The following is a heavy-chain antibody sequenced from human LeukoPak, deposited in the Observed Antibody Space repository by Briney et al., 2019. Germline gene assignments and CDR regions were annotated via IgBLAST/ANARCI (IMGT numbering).Heavy chain of an antibody. D-gene: IGHD1-26*01. V-gene: IGHV3-74*01. CDR1: GFTFSDYA. CDR2: INSDGSST. CDR3: ARVGAPYYYYGMDV. Sequence: GGSLRLSCAASGFASGFTFSDYAVSWVRQAPGKGLVWVSRINSDGSSTSYADSVKGRFTISRDNAKNTLYLQMNSLRAEDTAVYYCARVGAPYYYYGMDVWGQGTTVTVSS. J-gene: IGHJ6*02.